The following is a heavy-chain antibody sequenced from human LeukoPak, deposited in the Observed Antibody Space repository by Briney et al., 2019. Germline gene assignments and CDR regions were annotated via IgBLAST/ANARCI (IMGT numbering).Heavy chain of an antibody. CDR2: ISAYNGNT. CDR3: ARHPYSGSYHFDY. D-gene: IGHD1-26*01. J-gene: IGHJ4*02. V-gene: IGHV1-18*01. CDR1: GYTFTSYG. Sequence: ASVKVSCKASGYTFTSYGISWVRQAPGQGLEWTGWISAYNGNTNSAQKFQGRVTMTRDTSISTAYMELSRLTSDDTAVYYCARHPYSGSYHFDYWGQGTLVTVSS.